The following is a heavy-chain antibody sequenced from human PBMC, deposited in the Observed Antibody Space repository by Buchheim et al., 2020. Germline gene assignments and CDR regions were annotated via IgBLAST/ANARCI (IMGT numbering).Heavy chain of an antibody. CDR3: ARWDDSSGYIADY. V-gene: IGHV3-48*01. Sequence: EVQLVESGGGLVQPGGSLRLSCAASGFTFSSYSMNWVRQAPGKGLEWVSYISSSGSTKYYADPVKGRFTISRDNAKNSLYLQMNSLRAEDTAVYYCARWDDSSGYIADYWDQGTL. J-gene: IGHJ4*02. CDR1: GFTFSSYS. D-gene: IGHD3-22*01. CDR2: ISSSGSTK.